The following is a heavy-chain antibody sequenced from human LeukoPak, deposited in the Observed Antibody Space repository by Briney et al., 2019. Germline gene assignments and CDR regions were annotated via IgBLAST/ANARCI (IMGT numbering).Heavy chain of an antibody. Sequence: SETLSLTCTVSGGSISSYYWSWIRQPPGKGLEWIGYIYYSGSTNYNPSLKSRVTISVDTSKNQFPLKLSSVTAADTAVYYCAREGYSSGWYGSLGYWGQGTLVTVSS. CDR3: AREGYSSGWYGSLGY. CDR1: GGSISSYY. V-gene: IGHV4-59*01. D-gene: IGHD6-19*01. J-gene: IGHJ4*02. CDR2: IYYSGST.